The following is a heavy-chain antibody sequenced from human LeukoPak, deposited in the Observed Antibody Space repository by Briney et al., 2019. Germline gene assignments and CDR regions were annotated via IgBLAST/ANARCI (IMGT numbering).Heavy chain of an antibody. J-gene: IGHJ4*02. CDR2: ISVDGKFI. CDR1: GFTFSSNA. D-gene: IGHD6-13*01. CDR3: AKNLGQGAAYDS. Sequence: GGSLRLSCAASGFTFSSNAMTWVRQAPGKGLKWVAAISVDGKFIYYADSVKGRFTISRDNSKTTLYLQMNSLTDEDTAVYYCAKNLGQGAAYDSWGQGTLVTVSS. V-gene: IGHV3-23*01.